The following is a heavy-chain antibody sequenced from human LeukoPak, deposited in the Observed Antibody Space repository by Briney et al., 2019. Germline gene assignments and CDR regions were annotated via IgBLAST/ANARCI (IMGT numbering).Heavy chain of an antibody. D-gene: IGHD3-22*01. Sequence: KSSETLSLTCTVSGGPISSYYWSWIRQPAGKGLEWIGRIYTSGSTNYNPSLKSRVTMSVDTSKNQFSLKLSSVTAADTAVYYCARERAYYYDSSGYYYYYYMDVWGKGTTVTVSS. CDR2: IYTSGST. V-gene: IGHV4-4*07. J-gene: IGHJ6*03. CDR1: GGPISSYY. CDR3: ARERAYYYDSSGYYYYYYMDV.